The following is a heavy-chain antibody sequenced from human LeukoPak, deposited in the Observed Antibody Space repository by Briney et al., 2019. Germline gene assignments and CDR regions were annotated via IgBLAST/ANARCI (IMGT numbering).Heavy chain of an antibody. D-gene: IGHD1-26*01. CDR3: ARDGTSGSYYQWFDP. CDR2: IIPIFGTA. J-gene: IGHJ5*02. Sequence: GASVKVSCKASGGTFSSYAISWVRQAPGQGLEWMGGIIPIFGTANYAQKFQGRVTITTDGSTSTAYMELSSLRSEDTAVYYCARDGTSGSYYQWFDPWGQGTLVTVSS. V-gene: IGHV1-69*05. CDR1: GGTFSSYA.